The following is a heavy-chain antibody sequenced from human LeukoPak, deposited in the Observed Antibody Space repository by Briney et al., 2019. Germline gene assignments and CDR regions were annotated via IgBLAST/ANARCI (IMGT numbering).Heavy chain of an antibody. J-gene: IGHJ4*02. D-gene: IGHD2-2*01. CDR2: IIPIFGTA. CDR3: VSLGYCSSTSCSQFDY. Sequence: GSSVKVSCKASGGTFSSYAISWVRQAPGQGLEWMGGIIPIFGTANYAQKFQGRVTITTDESTSTAYMELSSLRSEDTAVYYCVSLGYCSSTSCSQFDYWGQGTLVTVSS. V-gene: IGHV1-69*05. CDR1: GGTFSSYA.